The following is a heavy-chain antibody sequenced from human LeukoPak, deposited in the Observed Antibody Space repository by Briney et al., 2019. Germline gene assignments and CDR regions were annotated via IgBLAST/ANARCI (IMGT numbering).Heavy chain of an antibody. J-gene: IGHJ6*03. CDR1: GFTFSSYW. D-gene: IGHD4-11*01. CDR3: ARYSNSPYYYYYMDV. Sequence: PGGSLRLSCAASGFTFSSYWMSWVRQAPGKGLEWVANIKQDGSEKYYADSVKGRFTISRDNAKNSLYLQMNSLRAEDTAVYYCARYSNSPYYYYYMDVWGKGTTVTVSS. V-gene: IGHV3-7*01. CDR2: IKQDGSEK.